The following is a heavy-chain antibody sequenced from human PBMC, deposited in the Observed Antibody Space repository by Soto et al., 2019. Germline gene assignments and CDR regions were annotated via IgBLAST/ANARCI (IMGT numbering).Heavy chain of an antibody. CDR2: INHSGST. Sequence: QVQLQQWGAGLLKPSETLSLTCAVYGGSFSGYYWSWIRQPPGKGLEWIGEINHSGSTNYNPSPKRRVTISVDTSKNQFSLKLSSVTAADTAVYYCARGSRGYSYGYPFYYYGMDVWGQGTTVTVSS. J-gene: IGHJ6*02. CDR1: GGSFSGYY. D-gene: IGHD5-18*01. V-gene: IGHV4-34*01. CDR3: ARGSRGYSYGYPFYYYGMDV.